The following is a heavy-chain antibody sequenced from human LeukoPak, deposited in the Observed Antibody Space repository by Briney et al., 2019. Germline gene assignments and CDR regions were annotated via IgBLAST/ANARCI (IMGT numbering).Heavy chain of an antibody. D-gene: IGHD1-26*01. V-gene: IGHV5-51*01. Sequence: GESLKISCKGSGYSFTSYWIGWVRQMPGKGLEWMGIIYPGDSDTRYSPSFQGQVTISADKSISTAYLQWSSLQASDTAMYYCARLWGSGSYSRGYYFDYWGQGTLVTVSS. CDR1: GYSFTSYW. J-gene: IGHJ4*02. CDR2: IYPGDSDT. CDR3: ARLWGSGSYSRGYYFDY.